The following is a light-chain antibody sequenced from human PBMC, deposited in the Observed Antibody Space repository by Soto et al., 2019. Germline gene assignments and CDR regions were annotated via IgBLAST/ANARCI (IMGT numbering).Light chain of an antibody. CDR2: EVS. J-gene: IGLJ1*01. CDR1: SSDVGGYNY. V-gene: IGLV2-14*01. CDR3: SSYTSSSFYV. Sequence: QSFLTQPASVSGSPGQSITISCTGTSSDVGGYNYVSWYQQHPGKAPKLMIYEVSNRPSGVSNRFSGSKSGNTASLTISGLQAEDEADYYCSSYTSSSFYVFGTGTKLTVL.